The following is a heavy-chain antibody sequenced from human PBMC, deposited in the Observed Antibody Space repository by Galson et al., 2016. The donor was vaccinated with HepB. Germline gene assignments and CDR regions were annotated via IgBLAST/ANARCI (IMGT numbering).Heavy chain of an antibody. J-gene: IGHJ4*02. Sequence: ETLSLTCAVSGGSISSSNWWSWVRQPPGKGLEWIGEIYHSGSTNYNPSLKSRVTISLDKSKNQFSLKLSSVTAADTAVYYCARVYSSGQVKNWGQGTLVTVSS. CDR1: GGSISSSNW. CDR2: IYHSGST. V-gene: IGHV4-4*02. CDR3: ARVYSSGQVKN. D-gene: IGHD6-19*01.